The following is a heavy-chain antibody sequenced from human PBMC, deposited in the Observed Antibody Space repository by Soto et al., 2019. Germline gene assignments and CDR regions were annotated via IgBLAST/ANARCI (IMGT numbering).Heavy chain of an antibody. CDR1: GGSISSSNYY. Sequence: PSETLSLTCTVSGGSISSSNYYWGWIRQPPGKGLEWIGSIYYSGSTYYNPSLKSRVTISVDTSRNQFSLKLSSVTAADTAVYYCARPGYSYGQNWYFDLWGRGALVTVSS. CDR3: ARPGYSYGQNWYFDL. CDR2: IYYSGST. V-gene: IGHV4-39*01. J-gene: IGHJ2*01. D-gene: IGHD5-18*01.